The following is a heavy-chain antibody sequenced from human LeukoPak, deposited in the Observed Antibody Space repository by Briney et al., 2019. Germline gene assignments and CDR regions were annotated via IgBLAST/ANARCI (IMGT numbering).Heavy chain of an antibody. Sequence: SVKVSCKASGGTLISYAISWVRQAPGQGLEWMGGIIPIFGTANYAQKFQGRVTITADESTSTAYMELSSLRSEDTAVYYCARAGWYREKYYFDYWGQGTLVTVSS. CDR2: IIPIFGTA. CDR1: GGTLISYA. CDR3: ARAGWYREKYYFDY. J-gene: IGHJ4*02. D-gene: IGHD6-19*01. V-gene: IGHV1-69*13.